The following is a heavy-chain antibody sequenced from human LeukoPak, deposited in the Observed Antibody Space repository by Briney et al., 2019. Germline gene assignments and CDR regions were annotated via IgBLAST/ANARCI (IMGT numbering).Heavy chain of an antibody. CDR1: GFTVSSNY. CDR3: AREGASYSLIY. Sequence: GGSLRLSCAASGFTVSSNYMSWVRQAPGKGLEWVSVIYSGGSTYYADSVKGRFTISRDNSKNTLYLQMDSLRAEDTAVYYCAREGASYSLIYWGQGTLVTVSS. D-gene: IGHD2-21*01. CDR2: IYSGGST. J-gene: IGHJ4*02. V-gene: IGHV3-53*01.